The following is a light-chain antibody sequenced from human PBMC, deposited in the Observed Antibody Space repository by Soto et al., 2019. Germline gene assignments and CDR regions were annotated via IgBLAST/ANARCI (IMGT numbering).Light chain of an antibody. CDR3: TSYTLTSPYV. CDR2: EAP. V-gene: IGLV2-14*01. CDR1: SSDIALYNF. Sequence: QAVRTQPASMSGAPGQSISISCTGTSSDIALYNFVSWYQHHPGKAHELIIYEAPKRPSSVSYRFSLSKSGNTASLTISKLQAEVEADYYCTSYTLTSPYVFGTGTKVTVL. J-gene: IGLJ1*01.